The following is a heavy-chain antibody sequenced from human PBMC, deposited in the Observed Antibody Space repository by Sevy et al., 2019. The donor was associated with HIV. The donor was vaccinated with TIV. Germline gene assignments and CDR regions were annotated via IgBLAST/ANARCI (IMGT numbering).Heavy chain of an antibody. V-gene: IGHV3-48*02. CDR2: ISRASDSI. CDR1: GFTFRDYP. J-gene: IGHJ4*02. CDR3: AREHTGSFPDF. Sequence: GGSLRLSCAASGFTFRDYPMNWIRQAPGKGLEWLSSISRASDSIYYADSVMGRFTVSRGNSKNSLYLQMDRLSDEGTAIYYCAREHTGSFPDFWGQGTLVTVSS. D-gene: IGHD1-26*01.